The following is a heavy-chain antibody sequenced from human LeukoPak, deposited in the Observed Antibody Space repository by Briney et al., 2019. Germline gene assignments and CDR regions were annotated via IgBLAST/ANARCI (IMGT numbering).Heavy chain of an antibody. CDR2: VYPGDSDF. CDR1: GYSFVSYW. Sequence: GESLKISCQASGYSFVSYWIGWVRQVPGKGLEWMGVVYPGDSDFRYLPSFQGQVTISADRSISAAYLQWNSLKASDSGIYYCVRRAGRRDGYNYADYWGQGTLVTVSS. V-gene: IGHV5-51*01. CDR3: VRRAGRRDGYNYADY. J-gene: IGHJ4*02. D-gene: IGHD5-24*01.